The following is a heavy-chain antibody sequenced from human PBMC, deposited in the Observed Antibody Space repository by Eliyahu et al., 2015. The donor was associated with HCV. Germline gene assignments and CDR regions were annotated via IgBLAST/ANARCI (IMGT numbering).Heavy chain of an antibody. Sequence: EVQLVESGGGLVQPGRSLRLSCAASGFTFDDYAMHWVRQAPGKGLEWVSGISWNSGSIGYADSVKGRFTISRDNAKNSLYLQMNSLRAEDTALYYCAKTPSSSDYYGMDVWGQGTTVTVSS. CDR1: GFTFDDYA. V-gene: IGHV3-9*01. D-gene: IGHD6-13*01. CDR2: ISWNSGSI. J-gene: IGHJ6*02. CDR3: AKTPSSSDYYGMDV.